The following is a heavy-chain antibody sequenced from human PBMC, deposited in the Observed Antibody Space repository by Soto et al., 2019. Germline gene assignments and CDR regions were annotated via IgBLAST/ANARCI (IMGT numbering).Heavy chain of an antibody. D-gene: IGHD3-10*02. J-gene: IGHJ6*02. V-gene: IGHV4-59*12. CDR2: ISYSGST. CDR1: GGSISSYY. CDR3: ASVRGGYYYAMDV. Sequence: SETLSLTCTVSGGSISSYYWSWILQSPGKGLEWIGYISYSGSTNYNPSLKSRVTISVDTSMNQISLKLSSVTAADTAVYYCASVRGGYYYAMDVWGQGTTVTVSS.